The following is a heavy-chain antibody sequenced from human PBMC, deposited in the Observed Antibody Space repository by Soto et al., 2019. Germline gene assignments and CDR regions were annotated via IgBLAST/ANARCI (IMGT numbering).Heavy chain of an antibody. CDR1: GFTFSSYA. CDR2: ITGSGGNT. V-gene: IGHV3-23*01. Sequence: EVQLLESGGGLVQPGGSLRLSCAASGFTFSSYAMRWVRQAPGKGLEWVSSITGSGGNTYYADSVKGRFTIFRDNSXNXLXXQMNSLRAGDTAVYYCARPSFSGTYPNHYYCAMDVWGQGTTVTVSS. CDR3: ARPSFSGTYPNHYYCAMDV. D-gene: IGHD3-10*01. J-gene: IGHJ6*02.